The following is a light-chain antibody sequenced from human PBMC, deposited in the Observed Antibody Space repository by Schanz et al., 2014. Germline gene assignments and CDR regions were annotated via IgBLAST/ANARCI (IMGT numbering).Light chain of an antibody. J-gene: IGLJ1*01. Sequence: QSALTQPASVSGSPGQSITISCTGTSSDVGAYNFVSWYQHHPGKAPKLMIYDVSSRPSGVSNRFSGSKSGNTASLTISGLQAEDEADYYCSSYRSSSTLYVFGTGTKLTVL. CDR1: SSDVGAYNF. CDR2: DVS. V-gene: IGLV2-14*03. CDR3: SSYRSSSTLYV.